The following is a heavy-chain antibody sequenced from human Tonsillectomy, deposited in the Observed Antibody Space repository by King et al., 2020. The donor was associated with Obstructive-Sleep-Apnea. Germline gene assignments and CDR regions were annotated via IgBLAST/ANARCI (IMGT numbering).Heavy chain of an antibody. CDR1: GGSISSSSYY. J-gene: IGHJ4*02. CDR2: IYYSGST. Sequence: LQLQESGPGLVKPSETLSLTCTVSGGSISSSSYYWGWIRQPPGKGLEWIGSIYYSGSTYYNPSLKSRVTISVDTSKKQFSLKLSSVTAADTSVYYCARRRVTTLDFDYWGQGTLVTVSS. CDR3: ARRRVTTLDFDY. D-gene: IGHD4-17*01. V-gene: IGHV4-39*01.